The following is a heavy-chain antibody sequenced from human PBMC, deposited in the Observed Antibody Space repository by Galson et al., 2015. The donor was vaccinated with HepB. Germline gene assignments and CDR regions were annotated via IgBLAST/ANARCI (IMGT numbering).Heavy chain of an antibody. CDR1: GGTFSSYT. CDR2: IIPILGIA. Sequence: SVKVSCKASGGTFSSYTISWVRQAPGQGLEWMGRIIPILGIANYAQKFQGRVTITADKSTSTAYMELSSLRSEDTAVYYCARGVLAVANYYFDYWGQGTLVTVSS. D-gene: IGHD6-19*01. V-gene: IGHV1-69*02. J-gene: IGHJ4*02. CDR3: ARGVLAVANYYFDY.